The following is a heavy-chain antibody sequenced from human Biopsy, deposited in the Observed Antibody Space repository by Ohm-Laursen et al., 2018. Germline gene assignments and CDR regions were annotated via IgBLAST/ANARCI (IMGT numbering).Heavy chain of an antibody. CDR2: IYYSGNT. CDR1: GGSVSSGGFY. CDR3: ARRPYGGTRYWYFDL. Sequence: SQTLSLTCTVSGGSVSSGGFYWSWIRQHPGKGLEWIGYIYYSGNTYYNPSLKSLVTISVDTSKNQFSLKLNSVTAADTAVYYCARRPYGGTRYWYFDLWGRGTLVTVSS. D-gene: IGHD4-23*01. J-gene: IGHJ2*01. V-gene: IGHV4-31*01.